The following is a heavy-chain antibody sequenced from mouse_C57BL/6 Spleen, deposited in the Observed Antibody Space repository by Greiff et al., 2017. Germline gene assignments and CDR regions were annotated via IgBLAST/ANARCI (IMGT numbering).Heavy chain of an antibody. CDR2: FHPYNDDT. Sequence: QVQLKQSGAELVKPGASVKMSCKASGYTFTTYPIEWMKQNHGKSLEWIGNFHPYNDDTKYNEKFKGKATLTVEKSSSTVYLELSRLTSDDSAVYYCARGGLYYSNYGNWYFDVWGKGTTVTVSS. J-gene: IGHJ1*03. V-gene: IGHV1-47*01. CDR1: GYTFTTYP. CDR3: ARGGLYYSNYGNWYFDV. D-gene: IGHD2-5*01.